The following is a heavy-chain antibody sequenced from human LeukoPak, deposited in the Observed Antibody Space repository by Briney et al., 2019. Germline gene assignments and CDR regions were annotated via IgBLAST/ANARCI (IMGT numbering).Heavy chain of an antibody. D-gene: IGHD6-13*01. CDR2: ISYDESNK. J-gene: IGHJ3*01. CDR3: VRVRDSSNWYVFDV. CDR1: GFTFSTYP. Sequence: GGSLRLSCAASGFTFSTYPMYWVRQAPGRGLEWVAVISYDESNKYYADSVKGRFTVSRDNSKNTLSLQMNSLRAEDTAVYYCVRVRDSSNWYVFDVWGQGTMVTVSS. V-gene: IGHV3-30*04.